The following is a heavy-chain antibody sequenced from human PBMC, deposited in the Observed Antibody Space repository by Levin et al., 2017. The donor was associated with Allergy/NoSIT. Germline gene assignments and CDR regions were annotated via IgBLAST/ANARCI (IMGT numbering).Heavy chain of an antibody. V-gene: IGHV4-34*01. J-gene: IGHJ3*02. Sequence: SETLSLTCAVYGGSFSGYYWSWIRQPPGKGLEWIGEINHSGSTNYNPSLKSRVTISVDTSKNQFSLKLSSVTAADTAVYYCRIVVVVADHLGDAFDIWGQGTMVTVSS. CDR1: GGSFSGYY. CDR3: RIVVVVADHLGDAFDI. CDR2: INHSGST. D-gene: IGHD2-15*01.